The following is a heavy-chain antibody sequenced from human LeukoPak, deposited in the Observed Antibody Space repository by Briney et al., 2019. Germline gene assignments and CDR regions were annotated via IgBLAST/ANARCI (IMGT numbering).Heavy chain of an antibody. V-gene: IGHV3-23*01. CDR1: GFTFSNHD. Sequence: GGSLRLSCVGSGFTFSNHDMSWVRQAPGKGLEWVSSISDSGGSTYYADSVKGRFTVPRDNSKNTLYLQMTNLRAADTAVYYCAKDLSRAVAADWFDPWDQGSLVTVSS. J-gene: IGHJ5*02. D-gene: IGHD6-19*01. CDR3: AKDLSRAVAADWFDP. CDR2: ISDSGGST.